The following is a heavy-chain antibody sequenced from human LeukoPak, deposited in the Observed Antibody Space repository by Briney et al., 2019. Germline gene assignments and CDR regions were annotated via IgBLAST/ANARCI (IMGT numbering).Heavy chain of an antibody. CDR1: GFTFDDYA. CDR3: ASRTDY. Sequence: GGSLRLSCAASGFTFDDYAMHWVRQAPGKGLEWVSGISWNSGSIGYADSVKGRFTISRDNANNSLFLQMNSLRAEDTAVYYCASRTDYWGQGILVTVSS. V-gene: IGHV3-9*01. J-gene: IGHJ4*02. CDR2: ISWNSGSI.